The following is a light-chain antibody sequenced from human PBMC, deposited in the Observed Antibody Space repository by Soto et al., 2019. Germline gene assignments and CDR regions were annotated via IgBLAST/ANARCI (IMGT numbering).Light chain of an antibody. V-gene: IGLV1-51*01. CDR3: GAWDRSLGVVV. J-gene: IGLJ3*02. CDR2: DDT. CDR1: SSNIGNNF. Sequence: QSVLTQPPSVSAAPGQKVTMSCSGSSSNIGNNFVAWYQQLPGTVPKLLIYDDTKRPYGIPGRFSASKSGTSATLGITGLQTGDEADYYCGAWDRSLGVVVFGGGTKLTVL.